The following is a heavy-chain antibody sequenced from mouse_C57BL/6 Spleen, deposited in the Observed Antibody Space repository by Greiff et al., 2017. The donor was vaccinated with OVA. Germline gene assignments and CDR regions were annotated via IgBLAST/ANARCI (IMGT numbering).Heavy chain of an antibody. V-gene: IGHV5-16*01. J-gene: IGHJ3*01. CDR1: GFTFSDYY. CDR2: INYDGSST. D-gene: IGHD2-5*01. CDR3: AGGWGSNSFAY. Sequence: EVKLVESEGGLVQPGSSMKLSCTASGFTFSDYYMAWVRQVPEKGLEWVANINYDGSSTYYLDSLKSRFIISRDNAKNILYLQMSSLKSEDTATYYCAGGWGSNSFAYWGQGTLVTVSA.